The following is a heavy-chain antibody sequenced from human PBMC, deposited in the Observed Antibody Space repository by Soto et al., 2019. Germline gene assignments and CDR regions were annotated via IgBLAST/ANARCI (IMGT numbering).Heavy chain of an antibody. CDR2: IYWNDDK. Sequence: QITLKESGPTLVKPTQTLTLTCTFSGFSLSTSGVGVGWIRQPPGKALEWLALIYWNDDKRYSPSLKSRLTITKDTSNNQVVLTMTNMDPVDTATYYCAHSLPNYDSSGYYAGAQYYFDYWGQGTLVTVSS. J-gene: IGHJ4*02. CDR3: AHSLPNYDSSGYYAGAQYYFDY. V-gene: IGHV2-5*01. CDR1: GFSLSTSGVG. D-gene: IGHD3-22*01.